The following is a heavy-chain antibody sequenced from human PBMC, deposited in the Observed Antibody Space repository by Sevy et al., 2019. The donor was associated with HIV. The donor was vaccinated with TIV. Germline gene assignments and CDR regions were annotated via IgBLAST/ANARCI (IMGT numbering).Heavy chain of an antibody. Sequence: GGSLRLSCAVSGFTFSIYAMHWVRQAPGKGLECVAIVSSDGSEINYADSVKGRFTISRDNSRNTLYLQMNSLRTEDTAQYYCARDQLGSIDYWGQGTLVTVSS. V-gene: IGHV3-30-3*01. J-gene: IGHJ4*02. CDR2: VSSDGSEI. CDR3: ARDQLGSIDY. D-gene: IGHD7-27*01. CDR1: GFTFSIYA.